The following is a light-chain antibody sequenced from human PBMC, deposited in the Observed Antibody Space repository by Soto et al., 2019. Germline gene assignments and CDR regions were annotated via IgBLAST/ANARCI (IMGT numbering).Light chain of an antibody. CDR2: GAS. CDR1: QSVSSSY. CDR3: QQRSNWHT. Sequence: EIVLTQSPGTLSLSPGERATLSFRASQSVSSSYLAWYQQKPGQAPRLLIYGASSRATGIPDRFSGSGSGTDFTLTISRLEPEDFAVYYCQQRSNWHTFGQGTRLEIK. J-gene: IGKJ5*01. V-gene: IGKV3D-20*02.